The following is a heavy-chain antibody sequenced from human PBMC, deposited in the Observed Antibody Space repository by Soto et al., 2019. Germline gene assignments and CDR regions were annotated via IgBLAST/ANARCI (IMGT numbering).Heavy chain of an antibody. J-gene: IGHJ6*02. CDR3: ARRASSSVTTPYGMDV. CDR2: IYPGDSDT. Sequence: GESLKISCRGSGYSFSSYWIAWVRQMPGKGLEWIGIIYPGDSDTRYSPSFQGQVTISADKSVSTAYLQWSSLKASDTAMYYCARRASSSVTTPYGMDVWGQGTTVTVSS. V-gene: IGHV5-51*01. D-gene: IGHD6-6*01. CDR1: GYSFSSYW.